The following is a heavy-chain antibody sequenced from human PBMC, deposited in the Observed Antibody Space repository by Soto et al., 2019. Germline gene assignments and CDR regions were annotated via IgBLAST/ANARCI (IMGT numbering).Heavy chain of an antibody. CDR1: GFTFDDYA. V-gene: IGHV3-9*01. Sequence: EVQLVESGGGLVQPGRSLRLSCAASGFTFDDYAMHWVRQAPGKGLEWVSGISWNSGSIGYADSVKGRFTISRDNAKNSLYLQMNSLRAEDTALYYCAKEIYSSSSGYFDYWGQGTLVTFSS. J-gene: IGHJ4*02. CDR3: AKEIYSSSSGYFDY. D-gene: IGHD6-6*01. CDR2: ISWNSGSI.